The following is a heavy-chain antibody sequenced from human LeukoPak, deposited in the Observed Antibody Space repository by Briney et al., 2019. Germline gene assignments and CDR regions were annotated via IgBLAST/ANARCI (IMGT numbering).Heavy chain of an antibody. CDR1: GFTFSTYA. D-gene: IGHD3-22*01. V-gene: IGHV3-23*01. Sequence: PGGSLRLSCAASGFTFSTYAMAWVRRAPGKGLEWVSGISASGDTTCYGDSVKGRFIISKDYSKNTLYLQMNGLRAEDTALYYCASRPRSTVVAPWDYWGQGTLVTVSS. CDR2: ISASGDTT. CDR3: ASRPRSTVVAPWDY. J-gene: IGHJ4*02.